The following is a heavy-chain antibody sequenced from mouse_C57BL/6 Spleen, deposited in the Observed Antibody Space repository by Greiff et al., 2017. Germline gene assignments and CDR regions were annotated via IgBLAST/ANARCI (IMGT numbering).Heavy chain of an antibody. CDR3: AKSPSNGSSPYYYAMDY. V-gene: IGHV1-72*01. CDR1: GYTFTSYW. D-gene: IGHD1-1*01. CDR2: IDPNSGGT. J-gene: IGHJ4*01. Sequence: QVQLQQPGAELVKPGASVKLSCKASGYTFTSYWMHWVKQRPGRGLEWIGRIDPNSGGTKYNEKFKSKATLTVDKPSSTAYMQLSSLTSEDAAVYYSAKSPSNGSSPYYYAMDYWGQGTSVTVST.